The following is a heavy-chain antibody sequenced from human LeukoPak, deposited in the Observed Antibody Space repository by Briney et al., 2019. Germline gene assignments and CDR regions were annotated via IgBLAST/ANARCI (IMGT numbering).Heavy chain of an antibody. CDR1: GGSLTGYF. J-gene: IGHJ6*03. V-gene: IGHV4-59*08. D-gene: IGHD3-3*01. CDR3: ARHGHYDFWRELYYYYYYMDV. CDR2: IYYSGST. Sequence: PSETLSLTCTVSGGSLTGYFWGWIRQPPGKGLEWLGYIYYSGSTNYNPSLKSRVTISVDTSKNQFSLKLSPVTAADTAVYYCARHGHYDFWRELYYYYYYMDVWGKGTTVTVSS.